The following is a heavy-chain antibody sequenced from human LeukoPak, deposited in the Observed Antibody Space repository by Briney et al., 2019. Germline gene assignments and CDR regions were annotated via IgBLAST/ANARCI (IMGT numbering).Heavy chain of an antibody. J-gene: IGHJ4*02. D-gene: IGHD3-9*01. Sequence: SETLSLTCTVSGGSISTYSWGWIRQPPGKGLEWIANIHYGGSTDYNPSLRSRVTISVDTSKNQFSLKLSSVTAADTAVYYCARVSHDILTGYYAIDYWGQGTLVTVSS. CDR2: IHYGGST. CDR1: GGSISTYS. CDR3: ARVSHDILTGYYAIDY. V-gene: IGHV4-59*08.